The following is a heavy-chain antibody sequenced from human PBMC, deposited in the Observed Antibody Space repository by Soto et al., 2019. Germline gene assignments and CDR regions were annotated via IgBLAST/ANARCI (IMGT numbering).Heavy chain of an antibody. Sequence: SQTLSLPCTVAGGSISSYYWSWIRQTPGKGLEWIGYIYYSGSTNYNPSLKSRVTISVDTSKNQFSLKLSSVTAADTAVYYCARGRSSGWYGNWFDPWGQGTLVTVSS. CDR1: GGSISSYY. CDR3: ARGRSSGWYGNWFDP. V-gene: IGHV4-59*01. D-gene: IGHD6-19*01. CDR2: IYYSGST. J-gene: IGHJ5*02.